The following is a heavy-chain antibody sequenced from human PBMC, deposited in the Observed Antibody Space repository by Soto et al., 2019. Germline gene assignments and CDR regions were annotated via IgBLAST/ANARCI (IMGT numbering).Heavy chain of an antibody. V-gene: IGHV4-30-2*01. CDR1: GGTSVGRGDS. J-gene: IGHJ5*02. CDR3: ARVPSP. CDR2: IYHSGST. Sequence: LSCGVVGGTSVGRGDSWSWIRQPPGKGLEWIGYIYHSGSTYYNPSLKSRLTISVDRSKNQFSLKLSSVTAADTAVYYCARVPSPWGQGTLVTVSS.